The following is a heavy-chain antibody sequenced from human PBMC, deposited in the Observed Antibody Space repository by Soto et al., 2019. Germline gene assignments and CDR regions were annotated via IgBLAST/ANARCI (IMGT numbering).Heavy chain of an antibody. V-gene: IGHV1-69*06. Sequence: QVLLVQSGAEGKRPGSSAKVSCKPSGGTFNTLSINRVRQAPGQGLEWVGAIIPLFDSTNYAQKFQDRVTITADKSMDTAYLELNNLRSDDTAVYYCTTRDQGRFDHWGQGTPLTVSS. CDR3: TTRDQGRFDH. CDR1: GGTFNTLS. J-gene: IGHJ4*02. CDR2: IIPLFDST.